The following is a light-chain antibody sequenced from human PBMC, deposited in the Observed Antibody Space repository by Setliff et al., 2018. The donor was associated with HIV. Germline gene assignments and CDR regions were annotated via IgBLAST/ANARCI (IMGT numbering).Light chain of an antibody. Sequence: QSALTQPASVSGSPGQSITISCTGTISDIGYYHSVSWYQQHPGKVPKLIIYEVTKRPSGVSNRFSGSKSGNTASLTISGLQAEDEADYYCSSYATTGTVFGTGTKVT. J-gene: IGLJ1*01. CDR1: ISDIGYYHS. CDR3: SSYATTGTV. CDR2: EVT. V-gene: IGLV2-14*01.